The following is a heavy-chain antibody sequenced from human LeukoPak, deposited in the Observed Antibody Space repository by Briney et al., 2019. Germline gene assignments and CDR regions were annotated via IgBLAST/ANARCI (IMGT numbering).Heavy chain of an antibody. CDR2: ISSSSSYI. CDR3: ARDSNYDESLY. CDR1: GFSFSSYS. D-gene: IGHD3-16*01. Sequence: GGSLRLSCAASGFSFSSYSMNWVRQAPGKGLEWVSFISSSSSYIYYADSVKGRFTISRDNAKNSLYLQMNCLRAEDTAVYFCARDSNYDESLYWGQGTLVTVSS. J-gene: IGHJ4*02. V-gene: IGHV3-21*01.